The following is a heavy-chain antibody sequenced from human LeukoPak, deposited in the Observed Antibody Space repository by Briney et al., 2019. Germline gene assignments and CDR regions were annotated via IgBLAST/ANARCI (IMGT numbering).Heavy chain of an antibody. CDR1: GFTFSSYA. J-gene: IGHJ6*03. Sequence: GGSLRLSCAASGFTFSSYAMSWVRQAPGKGLEWVSAISGSGGSTYYADSVKGRFTISRDNSKNTLYLQMNSLRAEDTAVYYCASISQQLAHLDYYYVDVWGKGTTVTVSS. V-gene: IGHV3-23*01. CDR2: ISGSGGST. D-gene: IGHD6-13*01. CDR3: ASISQQLAHLDYYYVDV.